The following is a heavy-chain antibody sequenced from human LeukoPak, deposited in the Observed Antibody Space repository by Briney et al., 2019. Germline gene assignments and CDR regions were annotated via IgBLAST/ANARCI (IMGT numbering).Heavy chain of an antibody. J-gene: IGHJ4*02. CDR3: AREDYDFWSGYLSVDY. Sequence: PSETLSLTCTVSGYSISSGYYWGWIRQPPGKGLEWIGSIYHSGSTYYNPSLKSRVTISVDTSKNQFSLKLSSVTAADTAVYYCAREDYDFWSGYLSVDYWGQGTLVTVSS. D-gene: IGHD3-3*01. CDR2: IYHSGST. CDR1: GYSISSGYY. V-gene: IGHV4-38-2*02.